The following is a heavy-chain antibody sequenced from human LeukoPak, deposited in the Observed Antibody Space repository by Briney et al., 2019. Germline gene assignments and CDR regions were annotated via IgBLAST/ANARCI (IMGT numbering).Heavy chain of an antibody. CDR2: ISGSGGST. D-gene: IGHD1-26*01. Sequence: GGSLRLSCAVSGITLSNYGMSWVCQAPGKGLQWVSAISGSGGSTYYADSVRGRFTISRDNSKNTLFLQMNSLRAEDTAVYYCAKDGIVGANNYYYYYMDVWGKGTTVTVSS. V-gene: IGHV3-23*01. CDR3: AKDGIVGANNYYYYYMDV. CDR1: GITLSNYG. J-gene: IGHJ6*03.